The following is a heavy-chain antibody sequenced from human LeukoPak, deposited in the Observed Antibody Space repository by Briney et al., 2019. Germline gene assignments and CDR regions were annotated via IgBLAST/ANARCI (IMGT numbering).Heavy chain of an antibody. CDR1: GYTFTTYF. V-gene: IGHV1-46*01. CDR3: AREPSGTYYFDY. CDR2: INPSGGYT. Sequence: ASVKVSCKASGYTFTTYFMHWVRQTPGQGLEWLGIINPSGGYTSYPQKFQGRVPMTRDTSTSTVYMELSSLRSEDTAVYYCAREPSGTYYFDYWGQGTLVTVSS. J-gene: IGHJ4*02. D-gene: IGHD1-26*01.